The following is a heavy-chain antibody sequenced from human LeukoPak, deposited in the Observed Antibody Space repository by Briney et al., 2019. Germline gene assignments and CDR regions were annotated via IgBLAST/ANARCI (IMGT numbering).Heavy chain of an antibody. D-gene: IGHD7-27*01. CDR2: ISSSSSYI. V-gene: IGHV3-21*01. CDR1: GFTFSSYS. Sequence: GGSLRLSCAASGFTFSSYSMNWVRQAPGKGLEWVSSISSSSSYIYYADSVKGRFTISRDNAKNSLYLQMNSLRAEDTAVYYCAREIWGHRTFEYWGQGTLVTVSS. J-gene: IGHJ4*02. CDR3: AREIWGHRTFEY.